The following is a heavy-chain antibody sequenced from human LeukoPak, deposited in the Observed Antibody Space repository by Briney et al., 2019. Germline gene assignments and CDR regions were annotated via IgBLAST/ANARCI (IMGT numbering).Heavy chain of an antibody. CDR3: ARESRYEGSSWSQYNWFDP. D-gene: IGHD6-13*01. CDR1: GGSISSSNW. CDR2: IYHSGST. V-gene: IGHV4-4*02. J-gene: IGHJ5*02. Sequence: PSETLSLTCAVSGGSISSSNWWSWVRQPPGKGLEWIREIYHSGSTNYNPSLKSRVTISVDKSKNQFSLKLSSVTAADTAVYYCARESRYEGSSWSQYNWFDPWGQGTLVTVSS.